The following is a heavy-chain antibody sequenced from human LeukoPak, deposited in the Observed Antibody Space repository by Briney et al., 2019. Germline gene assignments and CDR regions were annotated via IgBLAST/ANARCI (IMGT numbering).Heavy chain of an antibody. V-gene: IGHV6-1*01. CDR2: TYYGSKWYN. CDR1: GDSVSSNSAA. CDR3: ARGGIYFGIWIYYYGMDV. D-gene: IGHD5-12*01. J-gene: IGHJ6*02. Sequence: SQTLSLTCAISGDSVSSNSAAWNWIRQSPSRGLEWLGRTYYGSKWYNDYAVSVKSRITINPDTSKNQFSLQLNSVTPEDTAVYYCARGGIYFGIWIYYYGMDVWGQGTTVTVSS.